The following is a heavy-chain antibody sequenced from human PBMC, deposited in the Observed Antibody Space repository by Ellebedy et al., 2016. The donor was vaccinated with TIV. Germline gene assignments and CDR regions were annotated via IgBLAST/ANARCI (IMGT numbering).Heavy chain of an antibody. CDR3: ARAGSGSYHTSPFDY. CDR2: INPHSGAT. V-gene: IGHV1-2*02. Sequence: AASVKVSCKASGGTFSSYAISWVRQAPGQGLEWMGWINPHSGATNYAQKFQGRVTMTRDTSITTAYMELSRLTSDDTAVYYCARAGSGSYHTSPFDYWGQGTLVTVSS. J-gene: IGHJ4*02. CDR1: GGTFSSYA. D-gene: IGHD3-10*01.